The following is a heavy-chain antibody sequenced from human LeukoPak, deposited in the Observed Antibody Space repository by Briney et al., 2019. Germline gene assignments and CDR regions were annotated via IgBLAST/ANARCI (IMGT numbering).Heavy chain of an antibody. CDR1: GFTFSSYW. Sequence: PGGSLRLSCAASGFTFSSYWMHWVRQAPGRGLVWVSRINSDGSSTSCAGSVKGRFTISRDNAKNTLYLQMNSLRAEDTAVYYCVGSSSWYFDYWGQGTLVTVSS. D-gene: IGHD6-13*01. J-gene: IGHJ4*02. V-gene: IGHV3-74*01. CDR3: VGSSSWYFDY. CDR2: INSDGSST.